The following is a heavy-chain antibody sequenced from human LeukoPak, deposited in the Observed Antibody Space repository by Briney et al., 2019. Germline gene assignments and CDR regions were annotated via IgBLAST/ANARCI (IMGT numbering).Heavy chain of an antibody. CDR3: ARSGRGGAFDI. J-gene: IGHJ3*02. CDR1: GFTFSRYW. V-gene: IGHV3-74*01. D-gene: IGHD1-26*01. CDR2: INSDGRST. Sequence: PGGSLRLSCVASGFTFSRYWMHWVRQAPGKGLVWVSRINSDGRSTNYADSVKGRFTISGDNAKNTLYLQMNSLRAEDTAVYYCARSGRGGAFDIWGQGTMVTVSS.